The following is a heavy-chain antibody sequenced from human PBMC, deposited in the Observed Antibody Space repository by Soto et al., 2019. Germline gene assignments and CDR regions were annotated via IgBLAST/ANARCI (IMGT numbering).Heavy chain of an antibody. CDR1: GFTFSSYS. J-gene: IGHJ3*02. V-gene: IGHV3-48*01. CDR2: ISSSSSTI. D-gene: IGHD4-17*01. Sequence: GGSLRLSCAASGFTFSSYSMNWVRQAPGKGLEWVSYISSSSSTIYYADSVKGRFTISRDNAKNSLYLQMNSLRAEDTAVYYCARDRDYGDYVNAFDIWGQGTMVTVSS. CDR3: ARDRDYGDYVNAFDI.